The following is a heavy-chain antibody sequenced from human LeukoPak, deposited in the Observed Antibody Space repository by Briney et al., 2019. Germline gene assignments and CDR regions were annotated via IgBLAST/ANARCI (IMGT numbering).Heavy chain of an antibody. CDR3: ARGPPGLWFDYLDY. V-gene: IGHV3-21*01. J-gene: IGHJ4*02. Sequence: GGSLRLSCAASGFTFSSYSMNWVRQAPGKGLEWVSSISSSSSYIYYADVVKGRFTISRDNAKNSLYLQMNSLRAEETAVYYCARGPPGLWFDYLDYWGQGTLVTVSS. CDR2: ISSSSSYI. D-gene: IGHD3-10*01. CDR1: GFTFSSYS.